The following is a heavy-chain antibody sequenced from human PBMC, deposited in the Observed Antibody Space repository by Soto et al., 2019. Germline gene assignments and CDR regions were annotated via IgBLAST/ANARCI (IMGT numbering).Heavy chain of an antibody. J-gene: IGHJ5*02. D-gene: IGHD3-3*01. CDR2: ISSSSNTI. CDR3: ARESRFLEWLSLNWFDP. Sequence: LRLSCAASGFTFSSYSMNWVRQAPGKGLEWVSYISSSSNTIYYADSVKGRFTISRDNAKNSLYLQMNSLRDEDTAVYYCARESRFLEWLSLNWFDPWGQGTLVTVSS. CDR1: GFTFSSYS. V-gene: IGHV3-48*02.